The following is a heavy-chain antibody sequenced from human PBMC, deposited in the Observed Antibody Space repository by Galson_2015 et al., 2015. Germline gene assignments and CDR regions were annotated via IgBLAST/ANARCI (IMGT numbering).Heavy chain of an antibody. CDR2: ISWNSGSI. J-gene: IGHJ4*02. D-gene: IGHD1-7*01. CDR1: GFIFDDYA. V-gene: IGHV3-9*01. Sequence: SLRLSCAASGFIFDDYAMHWVRQAPGKGLEWVSGISWNSGSIDYADSVKGRFTISRDNAKNSLFLQMNSLRAEDTALYYCAKDMVSGVTGTTENYFDYWGQGILVTVSS. CDR3: AKDMVSGVTGTTENYFDY.